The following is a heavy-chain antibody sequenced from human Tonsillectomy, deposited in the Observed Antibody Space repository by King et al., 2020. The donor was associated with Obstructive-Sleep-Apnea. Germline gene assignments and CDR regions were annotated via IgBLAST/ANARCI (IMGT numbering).Heavy chain of an antibody. V-gene: IGHV1-69*05. CDR1: GGTFSSYA. CDR3: ARDVPYSSGWYEPIDY. CDR2: IHPIFGTA. Sequence: QLVQSGAEVKKPGSSVKVSCKASGGTFSSYAISWVRQAPGQGLGWMGGIHPIFGTAYYAQKFQGLVTITTDESTSTAYLELSTLRSEDSAVYYCARDVPYSSGWYEPIDYWGQGTLVTVSS. D-gene: IGHD6-19*01. J-gene: IGHJ4*02.